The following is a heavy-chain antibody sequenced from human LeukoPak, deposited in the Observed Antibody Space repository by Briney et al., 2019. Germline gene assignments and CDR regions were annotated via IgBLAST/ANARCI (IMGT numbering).Heavy chain of an antibody. CDR1: GGTLSRYG. V-gene: IGHV1-69*04. CDR2: IIPIIGMT. Sequence: ASVKVSCKASGGTLSRYGFSWVRQAPGQGLEWMGRIIPIIGMTNYTQKFQGRVRITADKSTITAYMELTRLTSADTAVYYCARERGSQARAGMDVWGQGTTVTVSS. J-gene: IGHJ6*02. D-gene: IGHD3-16*01. CDR3: ARERGSQARAGMDV.